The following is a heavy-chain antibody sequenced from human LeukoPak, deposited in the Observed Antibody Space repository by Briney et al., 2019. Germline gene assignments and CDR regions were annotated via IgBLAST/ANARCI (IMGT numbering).Heavy chain of an antibody. D-gene: IGHD2-15*01. CDR1: GFTFSSYA. Sequence: GGSLRLSCEASGFTFSSYAMSWVRQAPGKGLEWVAVISYDGSNKYYADSVKGRFTISRDNSKNTLYLQMNSLRAEDTAVYYCAKSGTEGYCSGGSCYPISLYYFDYWGQGTLVTVSS. J-gene: IGHJ4*02. CDR2: ISYDGSNK. CDR3: AKSGTEGYCSGGSCYPISLYYFDY. V-gene: IGHV3-30*18.